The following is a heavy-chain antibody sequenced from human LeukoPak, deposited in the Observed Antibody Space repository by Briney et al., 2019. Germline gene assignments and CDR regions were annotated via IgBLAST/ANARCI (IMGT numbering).Heavy chain of an antibody. CDR2: VSSSSRTI. D-gene: IGHD6-19*01. J-gene: IGHJ5*02. V-gene: IGHV3-11*04. CDR1: GFTFSDHY. Sequence: PGGSLRLSCAASGFTFSDHYMNWIRQAPGKGLEWVSYVSSSSRTIYYADSVKGRFIISRDNPKNSLYLQMNSLRAEDTAVYYCARHPVPGIYNWFDPWGQGTLVTVSS. CDR3: ARHPVPGIYNWFDP.